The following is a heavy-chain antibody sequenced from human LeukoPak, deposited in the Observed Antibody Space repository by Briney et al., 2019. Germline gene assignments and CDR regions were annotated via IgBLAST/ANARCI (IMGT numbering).Heavy chain of an antibody. Sequence: ASVKVSRKASGGTFSSYAISWVRQAPGQGLEWMGRIIPILGIANYAQKFQGRVTITADKSTSTAYMELSSLRSEDTAGYYCAGVRVTIFGVVQDYYYGMDVWGQGTTVTVSS. CDR3: AGVRVTIFGVVQDYYYGMDV. CDR1: GGTFSSYA. V-gene: IGHV1-69*04. CDR2: IIPILGIA. D-gene: IGHD3-3*01. J-gene: IGHJ6*02.